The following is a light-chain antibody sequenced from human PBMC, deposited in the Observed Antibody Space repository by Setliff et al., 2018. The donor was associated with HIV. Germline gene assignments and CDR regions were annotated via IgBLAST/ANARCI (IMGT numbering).Light chain of an antibody. CDR3: CSYAGTYTSYWI. Sequence: QSALTQPCSVSGSPGQSVTISCTGTSSDVGAYNYVSWYQQHPGKAPKLMIYDVSNRPSGVPDRFSGSKSGNTASLTISGLQAEDEADYYCCSYAGTYTSYWIFGGGTQLTVL. J-gene: IGLJ3*02. CDR1: SSDVGAYNY. V-gene: IGLV2-11*01. CDR2: DVS.